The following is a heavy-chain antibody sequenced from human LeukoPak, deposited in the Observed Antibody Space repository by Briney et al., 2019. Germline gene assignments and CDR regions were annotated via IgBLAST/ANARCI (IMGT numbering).Heavy chain of an antibody. D-gene: IGHD1-26*01. CDR2: IYSGGST. CDR3: ARVKVGATKDYFDY. V-gene: IGHV3-66*01. CDR1: GITVSSNY. J-gene: IGHJ4*02. Sequence: GGSLRLSCAASGITVSSNYMSWVRQPPGKGLEWVSVIYSGGSTYYADSVKGRFTISRDNSKNTLYLQMNSLRAEDTAVYYCARVKVGATKDYFDYWGQGTLVTVSS.